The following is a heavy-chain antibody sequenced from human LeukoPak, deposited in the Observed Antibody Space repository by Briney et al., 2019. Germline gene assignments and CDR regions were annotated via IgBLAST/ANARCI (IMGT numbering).Heavy chain of an antibody. J-gene: IGHJ4*02. CDR1: GFTFRNEE. D-gene: IGHD1-26*01. CDR2: ISNTGSPI. CDR3: ARGGNYAPFDY. Sequence: GGSPRLSCVVSGFTFRNEEMNWVRQAPGKGLEWIAYISNTGSPIHYRDSVKGRFTISRDNAQSSLFLQMNSLRPDDTAIYYCARGGNYAPFDYWGQGALVAVSS. V-gene: IGHV3-48*03.